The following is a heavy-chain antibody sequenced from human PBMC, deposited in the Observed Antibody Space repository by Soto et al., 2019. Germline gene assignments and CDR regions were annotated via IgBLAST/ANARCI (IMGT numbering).Heavy chain of an antibody. V-gene: IGHV3-30*18. CDR1: GFTFSSYG. D-gene: IGHD3-22*01. CDR3: AKDPSYDSSGYYPGWFDP. Sequence: GGSLRLSCAASGFTFSSYGMHWVRQAPGKGLEWVAVISYDGSNKYYADSVKGRFTISRDNSKNTLYLQMNSLRAEDTAVYYCAKDPSYDSSGYYPGWFDPWGQGTLVTVSS. CDR2: ISYDGSNK. J-gene: IGHJ5*02.